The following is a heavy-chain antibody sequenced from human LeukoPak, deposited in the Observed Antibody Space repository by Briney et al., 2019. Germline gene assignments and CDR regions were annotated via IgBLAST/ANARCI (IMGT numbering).Heavy chain of an antibody. Sequence: GRSLRLSCAASGFTFDDYAMHWVRQAPGKGLEWVSGISWNSGSIGYADSVKGRFTISRNNTKNLLYLQMNNLRAEDTAVYYCVIDRGAQWGQGTWSPSPQ. CDR3: VIDRGAQ. CDR1: GFTFDDYA. V-gene: IGHV3-9*01. J-gene: IGHJ4*02. CDR2: ISWNSGSI.